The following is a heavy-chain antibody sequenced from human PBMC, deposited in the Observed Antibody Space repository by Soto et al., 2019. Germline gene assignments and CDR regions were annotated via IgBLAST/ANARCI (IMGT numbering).Heavy chain of an antibody. CDR2: ISHHSDYI. CDR3: ARGGSAERQTDGDSYHYHPMDV. Sequence: GGSLRLSCASSGFTFASYNMLWVRQAPGQGPEWGASISHHSDYIYHADSVKGRFTVSRDNAKDSLFLEMTILRDEDTAVYYCARGGSAERQTDGDSYHYHPMDVWGQGTTVTVSS. CDR1: GFTFASYN. J-gene: IGHJ6*02. D-gene: IGHD2-21*02. V-gene: IGHV3-21*01.